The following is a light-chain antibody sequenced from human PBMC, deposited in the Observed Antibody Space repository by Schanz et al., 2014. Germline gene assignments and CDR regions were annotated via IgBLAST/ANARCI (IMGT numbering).Light chain of an antibody. CDR1: QGISNY. J-gene: IGKJ1*01. Sequence: DVQMTQSPSSLSASLGDRVTITCRASQGISNYLAWYQQKPGKVPKLLIYATSTLQSGVPSRFSGSGSGTDFTLTISRLEPEDFAVYYCQQYGSSPTFGQGTKVEIK. CDR2: ATS. CDR3: QQYGSSPT. V-gene: IGKV1-27*01.